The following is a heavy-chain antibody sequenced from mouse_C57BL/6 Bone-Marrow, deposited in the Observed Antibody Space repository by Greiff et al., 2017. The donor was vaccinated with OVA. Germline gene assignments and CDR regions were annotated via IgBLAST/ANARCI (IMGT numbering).Heavy chain of an antibody. CDR1: GYTFTDYN. CDR2: INPNNGGT. CDR3: AKWGDVGFDY. D-gene: IGHD1-3*01. J-gene: IGHJ2*01. V-gene: IGHV1-18*01. Sequence: VKLKESGPELVKPGASVKIPCKASGYTFTDYNMDWVKQSHGKSLEWIGDINPNNGGTIYNQKFKGKATLTVDKSSSTAYLELRSLTSEDTAVYYCAKWGDVGFDYWGQGTTLTVSS.